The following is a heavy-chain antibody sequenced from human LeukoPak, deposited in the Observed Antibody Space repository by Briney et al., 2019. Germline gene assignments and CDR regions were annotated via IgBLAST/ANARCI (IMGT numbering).Heavy chain of an antibody. CDR2: ISSSSSYI. J-gene: IGHJ4*02. Sequence: GGSLRLSCAASGFTFSSYSMNWVRQAPGKGLEWVSSISSSSSYIYYADSVKGRFTISRDNSKNTLYLQMNSLRAEDTAVYYCAKGSEYYDFWSGTYYFDYWGQGTLVTVSS. CDR3: AKGSEYYDFWSGTYYFDY. V-gene: IGHV3-21*04. CDR1: GFTFSSYS. D-gene: IGHD3-3*01.